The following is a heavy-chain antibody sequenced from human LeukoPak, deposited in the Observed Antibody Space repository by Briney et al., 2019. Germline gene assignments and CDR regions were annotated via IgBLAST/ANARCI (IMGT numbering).Heavy chain of an antibody. Sequence: PGGSLRLSCATSGFTFSRYGMHWVRQAPGKGLEWVAVISYDGSNEYYADSVKGRFTISRDNSKNTLYLQMNSLRAEDTAVYYCASTPYSNYPIFTNPPADYWGQGTLVTVSS. J-gene: IGHJ4*02. CDR1: GFTFSRYG. D-gene: IGHD4-11*01. CDR2: ISYDGSNE. CDR3: ASTPYSNYPIFTNPPADY. V-gene: IGHV3-30*03.